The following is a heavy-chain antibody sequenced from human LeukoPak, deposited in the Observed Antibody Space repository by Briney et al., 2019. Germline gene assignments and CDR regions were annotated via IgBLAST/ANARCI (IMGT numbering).Heavy chain of an antibody. CDR3: ARDLRDCSSTSCYTGMGDY. V-gene: IGHV1-3*01. J-gene: IGHJ4*02. CDR1: GYTFTSYA. CDR2: INAGNGNT. D-gene: IGHD2-2*02. Sequence: ASVKVSCKASGYTFTSYAMHWVRQAPGQRLEWMGWINAGNGNTKYSQKFQGRVTITRDTPASTAYMELSSLRSEDTAVYYCARDLRDCSSTSCYTGMGDYWGQGTLVTVSS.